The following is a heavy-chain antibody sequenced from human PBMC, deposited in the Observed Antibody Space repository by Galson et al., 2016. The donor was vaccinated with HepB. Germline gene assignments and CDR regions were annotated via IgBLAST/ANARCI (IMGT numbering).Heavy chain of an antibody. CDR1: GGSFSGYY. D-gene: IGHD2-2*01. Sequence: LSLTCAVYGGSFSGYYWSWIRQPPGKGLEWIGEINHSGSTNYNPSLKSRVTISVDTSKNQFSLKLSSVTAADTAVYYCARGREIWRAVVPAASFDYWGQGT. CDR3: ARGREIWRAVVPAASFDY. CDR2: INHSGST. J-gene: IGHJ4*02. V-gene: IGHV4-34*01.